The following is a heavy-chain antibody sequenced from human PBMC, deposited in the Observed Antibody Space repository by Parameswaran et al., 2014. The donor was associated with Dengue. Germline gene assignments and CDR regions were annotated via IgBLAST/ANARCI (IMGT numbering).Heavy chain of an antibody. CDR1: GGSMNSNYNY. V-gene: IGHV4-39*01. CDR3: ARRYCGPAGCHFLPQF. J-gene: IGHJ4*02. Sequence: AGGSLRLSCTVSGGSMNSNYNYWGWIRQSPGKGLECIGSVYPNGNTYYNPSLESRVTISVDTSKNQFSLNLNSVTAADTGVYYCARRYCGPAGCHFLPQFWGQGLLVTVSS. CDR2: VYPNGNT. D-gene: IGHD2-21*01.